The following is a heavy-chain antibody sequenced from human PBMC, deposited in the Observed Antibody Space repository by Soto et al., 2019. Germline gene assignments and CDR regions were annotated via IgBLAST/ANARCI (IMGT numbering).Heavy chain of an antibody. D-gene: IGHD3-22*01. CDR3: ARVVDYYDPYYYYGMDV. CDR2: ISSSSSYI. J-gene: IGHJ6*02. V-gene: IGHV3-21*01. Sequence: EVQLVESGGGLVKPGGSLRLSCAASGFTFSSYSMNWVRQAPGTGLEWVSSISSSSSYIYYADSVKGRFTISRDNAKNSLELQMNSLRADDTAVYYCARVVDYYDPYYYYGMDVGGPGTTVTVAS. CDR1: GFTFSSYS.